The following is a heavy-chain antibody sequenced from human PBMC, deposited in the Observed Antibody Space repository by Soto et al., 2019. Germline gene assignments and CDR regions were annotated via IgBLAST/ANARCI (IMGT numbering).Heavy chain of an antibody. J-gene: IGHJ6*02. D-gene: IGHD3-10*01. CDR1: GGSVSSGSYY. CDR2: IYYSGST. CDR3: ARARYYGSGSYSRYYYGMDV. Sequence: SETLSLTCIVSGGSVSSGSYYWSWIRQPPGKGLEWIGYIYYSGSTNYNSSLKSRVTISVDTSKNQFSLKLSSVTAADTAVYFCARARYYGSGSYSRYYYGMDVWGQGTTVTVSS. V-gene: IGHV4-61*01.